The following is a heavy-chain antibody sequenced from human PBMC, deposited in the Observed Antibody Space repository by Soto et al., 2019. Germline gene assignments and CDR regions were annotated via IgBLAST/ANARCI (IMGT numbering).Heavy chain of an antibody. CDR1: GFTFSNYW. V-gene: IGHV3-74*01. Sequence: EVQLVESGGGLVQPGGSLGLSCIASGFTFSNYWMYWVSQGPGKGLVWVSRISGAGRSTYYEDSVEGRFTTSRDNAKNTVYLEMNSLRVEDTAVYYCVRGSNGWSGIDYWGQGTLVTVS. CDR3: VRGSNGWSGIDY. CDR2: ISGAGRST. D-gene: IGHD6-19*01. J-gene: IGHJ4*02.